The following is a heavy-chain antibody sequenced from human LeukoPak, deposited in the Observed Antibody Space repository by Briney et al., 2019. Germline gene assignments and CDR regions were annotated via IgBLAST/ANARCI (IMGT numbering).Heavy chain of an antibody. CDR3: ARANALYCSSTSCLFDY. Sequence: ASVKASCKASGYTFTDCYIHWVRQAPGQGLEWMAWINPNSGGTYYAQNFHDRITLTRDTSISTAYMELSRPRSDDTAIYYCARANALYCSSTSCLFDYWGQRTLVTVSS. CDR2: INPNSGGT. D-gene: IGHD2-2*01. CDR1: GYTFTDCY. V-gene: IGHV1-2*02. J-gene: IGHJ4*02.